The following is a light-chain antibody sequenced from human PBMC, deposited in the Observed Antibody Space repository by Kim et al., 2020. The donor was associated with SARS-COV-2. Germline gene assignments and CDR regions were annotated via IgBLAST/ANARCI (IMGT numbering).Light chain of an antibody. CDR2: EVT. CDR3: YSYAGYNTVV. CDR1: SKDIGGFDL. Sequence: GQSVTISCAGSSKDIGGFDLVSWYQQHPGQAPKLIIYEVTKRPSGVSDRFSGSKSGNAASLTVSGLQDDDEADYYCYSYAGYNTVVFGGGTKLTVL. J-gene: IGLJ2*01. V-gene: IGLV2-8*01.